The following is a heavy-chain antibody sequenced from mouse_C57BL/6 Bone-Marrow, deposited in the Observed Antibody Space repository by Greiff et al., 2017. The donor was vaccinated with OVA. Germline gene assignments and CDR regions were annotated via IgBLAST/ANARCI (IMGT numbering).Heavy chain of an antibody. D-gene: IGHD1-1*01. CDR3: ARGFGSSYFDY. CDR2: INYDGSST. J-gene: IGHJ2*01. Sequence: EVKVVESEGGLVQPGSSMKLSCTASGFTFSDYYMAWVRQVPEKGLEWVANINYDGSSTYYLDSLKSRFIISRDNSKNILYLQMSSLTSEDTATYYCARGFGSSYFDYWGQGTTLTVSS. CDR1: GFTFSDYY. V-gene: IGHV5-16*01.